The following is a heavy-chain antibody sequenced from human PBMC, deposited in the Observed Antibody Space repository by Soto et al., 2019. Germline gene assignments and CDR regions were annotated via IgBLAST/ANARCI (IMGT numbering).Heavy chain of an antibody. CDR2: VNPSGGHT. Sequence: QVQLMQSGAEVKKPGASVKVSCKASGVTFTDYYIHWVRQAPGQGLEWMGTVNPSGGHTTYAQHFLGRVTMTRDTSTSTLYMELTSLTSEDTAVYYCARGGHVVVVTAALDYWGQGTLVTVSS. CDR3: ARGGHVVVVTAALDY. CDR1: GVTFTDYY. V-gene: IGHV1-46*01. D-gene: IGHD2-21*02. J-gene: IGHJ4*02.